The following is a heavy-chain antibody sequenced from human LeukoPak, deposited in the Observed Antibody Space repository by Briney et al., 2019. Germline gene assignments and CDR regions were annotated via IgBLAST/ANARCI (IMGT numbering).Heavy chain of an antibody. D-gene: IGHD6-19*01. CDR1: GGSFRGYY. V-gene: IGHV3-30*18. Sequence: LSLTCAVYGGSFRGYYWSWVRPAPGKGLEWVAVISYDGSNKYYADSVKGRFTISRDNSKNTLYLQMNSLSAEDTAVYYCAKVGYSSGWFFDYWGQGTLVTVSS. CDR2: ISYDGSNK. CDR3: AKVGYSSGWFFDY. J-gene: IGHJ4*02.